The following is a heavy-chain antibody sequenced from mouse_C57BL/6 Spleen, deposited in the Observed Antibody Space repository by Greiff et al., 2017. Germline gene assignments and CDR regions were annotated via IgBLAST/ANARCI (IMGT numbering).Heavy chain of an antibody. V-gene: IGHV1-52*01. J-gene: IGHJ2*01. CDR3: ARLRPYYFDY. Sequence: QVQLKQPGAELVRPGSSVKLSCKASGYTFTSYWMHWVKQRPIQGLEWIGNIDPSDSETHYNQKFKDKATLTVDKSSSTAYMQLSSLTSEDSAVYYCARLRPYYFDYWGQGTTLTVSS. CDR2: IDPSDSET. D-gene: IGHD2-12*01. CDR1: GYTFTSYW.